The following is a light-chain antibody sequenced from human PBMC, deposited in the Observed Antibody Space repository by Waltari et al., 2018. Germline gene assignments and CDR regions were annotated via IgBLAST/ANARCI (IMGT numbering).Light chain of an antibody. CDR3: AAWDDGLNGYV. CDR1: SSNIGSNV. CDR2: SNS. V-gene: IGLV1-44*01. J-gene: IGLJ1*01. Sequence: QSVLTQPPSASGTPGQRVTISCSGSSSNIGSNVVTWYQQLPGTAPQLLIYSNSQRPSGVPDRFSGSKSGTSASLAISGLQSADEADYYCAAWDDGLNGYVFGIGTTVTVL.